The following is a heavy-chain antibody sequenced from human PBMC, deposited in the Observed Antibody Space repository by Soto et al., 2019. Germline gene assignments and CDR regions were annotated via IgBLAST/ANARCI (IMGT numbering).Heavy chain of an antibody. D-gene: IGHD3-3*01. Sequence: ASVKVSCKVSGYTFNNYPIHWVRQAPGQGLEWMGWISADNGNTNYSQKLQGRVTTTTDTSTSTAYMELRSLRSDDTAVYYCARDRDDFRGPFDYWGQGTLVTVSS. J-gene: IGHJ4*02. CDR1: GYTFNNYP. CDR3: ARDRDDFRGPFDY. V-gene: IGHV1-18*04. CDR2: ISADNGNT.